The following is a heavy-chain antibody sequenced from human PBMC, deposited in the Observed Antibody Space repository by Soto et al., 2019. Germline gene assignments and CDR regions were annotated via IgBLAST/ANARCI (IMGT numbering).Heavy chain of an antibody. Sequence: QVHLVQSEAEVKKPGSSVKVSCKASGGTFSSYTVSWVRQAPGQGLEWVGGIIPVFNTTYYAQKFQGRVTILADKSTITAYMELSNLRSEYTAVYYCARSLGRGWTPYWGQGTLVTVSS. CDR2: IIPVFNTT. V-gene: IGHV1-69*06. J-gene: IGHJ4*02. D-gene: IGHD6-19*01. CDR1: GGTFSSYT. CDR3: ARSLGRGWTPY.